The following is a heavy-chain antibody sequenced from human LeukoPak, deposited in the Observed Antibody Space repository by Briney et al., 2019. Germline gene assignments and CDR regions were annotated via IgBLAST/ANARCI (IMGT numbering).Heavy chain of an antibody. CDR2: IYPGDSAT. CDR1: GYSFTSYW. Sequence: GESLKISCKGSGYSFTSYWIGWVRQMPGNGLEWMGIIYPGDSATRYSPSFQGPVTISADKSISTAYLQWSSLKASDTAMYYCARHSVGSRPDYWGQGTLVTVSS. V-gene: IGHV5-51*01. CDR3: ARHSVGSRPDY. J-gene: IGHJ4*02. D-gene: IGHD1-26*01.